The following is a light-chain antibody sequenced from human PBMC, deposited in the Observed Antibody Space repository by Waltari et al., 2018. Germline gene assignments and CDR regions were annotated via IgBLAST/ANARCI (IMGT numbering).Light chain of an antibody. Sequence: EIVLTQSPGTLSLSPGERATLSCRASQSVGRSLTWYKQKPGQAPRLLIYGASSRATGIPDRFSGSGSGTDFSLTISRLEPEDFALYYCQHYVRLPVSFGQGTKVDIK. V-gene: IGKV3-20*01. J-gene: IGKJ1*01. CDR2: GAS. CDR3: QHYVRLPVS. CDR1: QSVGRS.